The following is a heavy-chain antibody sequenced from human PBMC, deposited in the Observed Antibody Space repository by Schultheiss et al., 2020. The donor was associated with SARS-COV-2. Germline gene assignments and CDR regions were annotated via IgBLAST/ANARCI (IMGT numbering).Heavy chain of an antibody. CDR1: GGSISSYY. CDR3: ARDSRRIAAAGSHEYYFDY. CDR2: IYTSGST. Sequence: SETLSLTCTVSGGSISSYYWSWIRQPAGKGLEWIGRIYTSGSTNYNPSLKSRVTISVDTSKNQFSLKLSSVTAADTAVYYCARDSRRIAAAGSHEYYFDYWGQGTLVTVSS. D-gene: IGHD6-13*01. J-gene: IGHJ4*02. V-gene: IGHV4-4*07.